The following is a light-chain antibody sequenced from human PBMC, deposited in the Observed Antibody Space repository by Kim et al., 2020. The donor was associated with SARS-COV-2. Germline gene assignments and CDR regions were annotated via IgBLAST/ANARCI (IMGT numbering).Light chain of an antibody. CDR1: SSDVGGYNY. Sequence: QSALTQPASVSGSPGQSITISCTGTSSDVGGYNYVSWYQQHPGKAPKLMIYDVSKRPSGVSNRFSGSKSGSTASLTISGLQAEDEADYYCSTYTSSSTYVIGSGAKVTVL. J-gene: IGLJ1*01. CDR2: DVS. V-gene: IGLV2-14*01. CDR3: STYTSSSTYV.